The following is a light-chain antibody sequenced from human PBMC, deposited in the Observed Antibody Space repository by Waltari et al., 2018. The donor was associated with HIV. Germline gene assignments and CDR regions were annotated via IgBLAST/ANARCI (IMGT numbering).Light chain of an antibody. CDR2: RNN. CDR1: SPNIGGSY. CDR3: AAWTDSLTAVV. V-gene: IGLV1-47*01. J-gene: IGLJ2*01. Sequence: LTHLPSAPCTPRPLLTISRSGNSPNIGGSYLYWYQQLPGTAPKLLIYRNNQRPSGVPDRFSGSKSGTSASLAINGLRSEDEADYYCAAWTDSLTAVVFGGGTKLSVL.